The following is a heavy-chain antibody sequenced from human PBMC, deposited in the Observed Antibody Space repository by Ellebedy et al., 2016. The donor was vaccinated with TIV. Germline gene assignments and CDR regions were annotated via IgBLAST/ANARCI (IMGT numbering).Heavy chain of an antibody. CDR1: GFTFSIYW. J-gene: IGHJ5*02. V-gene: IGHV3-7*03. Sequence: PGGSLRLSCVTSGFTFSIYWMSWVRQAPGKGLEWVANTDHDGRVKFYVDSVEGRFTISRDNAKNSLYLQMNSLRAEETAVYYCARDDWGPADPWGQGTLVTVSS. CDR2: TDHDGRVK. D-gene: IGHD3-9*01. CDR3: ARDDWGPADP.